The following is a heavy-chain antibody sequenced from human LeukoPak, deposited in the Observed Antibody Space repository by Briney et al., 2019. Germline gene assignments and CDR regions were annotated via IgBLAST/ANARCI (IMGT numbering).Heavy chain of an antibody. V-gene: IGHV4-61*02. CDR1: GGSISSGSYY. D-gene: IGHD1-26*01. CDR3: ARVSRVGATDFDY. CDR2: IYTSGST. J-gene: IGHJ4*02. Sequence: SETLSLTCTVFGGSISSGSYYWSWIRQPAGKGLEWIGRIYTSGSTNYNPSLKSRVTISVDTSKNQFSLKLSSVTAADTAVYYCARVSRVGATDFDYWGQGTLVTVSS.